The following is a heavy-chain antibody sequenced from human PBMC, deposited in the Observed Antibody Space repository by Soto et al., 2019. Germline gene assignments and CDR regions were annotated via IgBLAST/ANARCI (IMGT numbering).Heavy chain of an antibody. CDR1: GGSISSSSYY. V-gene: IGHV4-39*01. CDR2: IYYSGST. Sequence: SETLSLTCTVSGGSISSSSYYWGWIRQPPGKGLEWIGSIYYSGSTYYNPSLKSRVTISVDTSKNQFSLKLSSVTAADTAVYYCARHPRLYHAYYYYMDVWGKGTTVTVSS. CDR3: ARHPRLYHAYYYYMDV. J-gene: IGHJ6*03. D-gene: IGHD3-3*01.